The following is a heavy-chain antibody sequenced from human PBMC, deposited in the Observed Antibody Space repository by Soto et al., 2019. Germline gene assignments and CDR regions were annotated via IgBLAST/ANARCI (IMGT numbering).Heavy chain of an antibody. CDR2: IYHSGST. CDR3: ARIPDR. CDR1: GVSISSGGYS. J-gene: IGHJ5*02. D-gene: IGHD2-2*01. Sequence: SETLSLTCAFSGVSISSGGYSWSWIRQPPGKGLEWIGYIYHSGSTYYNPSLKSRVTISVDRSKNQFSLKLSSVTAADTAVYYCARIPDRWGQGTLVTSPQ. V-gene: IGHV4-30-2*01.